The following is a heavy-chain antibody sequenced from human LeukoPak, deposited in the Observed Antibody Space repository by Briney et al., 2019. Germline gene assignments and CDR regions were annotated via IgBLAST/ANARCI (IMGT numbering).Heavy chain of an antibody. CDR1: GYTFTGYY. CDR2: INPNSGGT. Sequence: ASVKVSCKASGYTFTGYYMHWVRQAPGQGLEWMGWINPNSGGTNYAQKFQGRVTMTRDTSISTAYMELRSLRSDDTAVYYCARDYYYGSGSYYNWFDPWGQGTLVTVSS. J-gene: IGHJ5*02. CDR3: ARDYYYGSGSYYNWFDP. D-gene: IGHD3-10*01. V-gene: IGHV1-2*02.